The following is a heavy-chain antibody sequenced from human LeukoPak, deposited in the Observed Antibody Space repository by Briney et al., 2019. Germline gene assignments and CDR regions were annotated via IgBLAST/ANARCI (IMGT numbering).Heavy chain of an antibody. J-gene: IGHJ4*02. D-gene: IGHD7-27*01. CDR2: ISWNSGSI. Sequence: GGSLRLSCAASGFTFDDYAMHWVRQAPGKGLEWVSGISWNSGSIGYADSVKGRFTISRDNAKNTLYLQMNSLRAEDTAVYYCATQNWGDYWGQGTLVTVSS. V-gene: IGHV3-9*01. CDR1: GFTFDDYA. CDR3: ATQNWGDY.